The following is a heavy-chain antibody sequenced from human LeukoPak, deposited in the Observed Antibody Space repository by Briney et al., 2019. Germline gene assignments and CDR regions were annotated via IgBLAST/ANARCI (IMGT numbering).Heavy chain of an antibody. CDR2: IKQDGSEK. CDR3: ARDRTARYYYDSRDYFDY. V-gene: IGHV3-7*01. CDR1: GFTFSSYW. D-gene: IGHD3-22*01. J-gene: IGHJ4*02. Sequence: GGSLRLSCAASGFTFSSYWMSWVRQAPGKGLEWVANIKQDGSEKYYVDSVKGRFTISRENAKNSLYLQMNSLRAEDTAVYYCARDRTARYYYDSRDYFDYWGQGTLVTVSS.